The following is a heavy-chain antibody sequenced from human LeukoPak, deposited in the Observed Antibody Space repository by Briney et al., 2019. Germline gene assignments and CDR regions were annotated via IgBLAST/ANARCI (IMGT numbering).Heavy chain of an antibody. CDR3: TRDFCSGGSCYSILGY. CDR2: IRSKAYGGTT. CDR1: GFTFGDYA. Sequence: GGSLRLSCTASGFTFGDYAMSWVRQAPGKGLEWVGFIRSKAYGGTTEYAAPVKGRFTISRDDSKSIAYLQMNSLKTEDTAVYYCTRDFCSGGSCYSILGYWGQGTLVTVSS. D-gene: IGHD2-15*01. V-gene: IGHV3-49*04. J-gene: IGHJ4*02.